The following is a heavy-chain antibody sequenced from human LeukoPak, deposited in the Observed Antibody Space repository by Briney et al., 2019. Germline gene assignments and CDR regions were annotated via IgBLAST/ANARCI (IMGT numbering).Heavy chain of an antibody. J-gene: IGHJ5*02. V-gene: IGHV3-23*01. D-gene: IGHD1-7*01. Sequence: PGGSLRLSCAASGFTFSSYAMSWVRQAPGKGLEWVSAISGSGGSTYYADSVKGRFTISRDNSKNTLYLQMNSLRAEDTAVYYCAREKAYNWNCGWLDPWGQGTLVTVSS. CDR1: GFTFSSYA. CDR3: AREKAYNWNCGWLDP. CDR2: ISGSGGST.